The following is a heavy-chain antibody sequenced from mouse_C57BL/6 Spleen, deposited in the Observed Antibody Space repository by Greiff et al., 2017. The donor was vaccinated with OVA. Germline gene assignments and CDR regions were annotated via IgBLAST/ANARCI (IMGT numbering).Heavy chain of an antibody. D-gene: IGHD1-1*01. J-gene: IGHJ1*03. Sequence: EVKLVEPGAGLVKPGGSLKLSCAASGFTFSSYAMSWVRQTPEQRLEWVATISAGGSYTYYPDNVKGRFTLSRDNAKNNLYLQMSQLNAEDTAMCYCAGGGSSYVFWYCDGWGTGTTVTVSS. V-gene: IGHV5-4*03. CDR3: AGGGSSYVFWYCDG. CDR2: ISAGGSYT. CDR1: GFTFSSYA.